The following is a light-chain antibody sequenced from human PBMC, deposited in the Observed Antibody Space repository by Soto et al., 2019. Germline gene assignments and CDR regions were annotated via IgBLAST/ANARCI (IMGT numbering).Light chain of an antibody. J-gene: IGKJ1*01. CDR1: QSVLHSSNNKHC. V-gene: IGKV4-1*01. Sequence: EIVLTQSPDSLPVSLGERATINCKSSQSVLHSSNNKHCVSWYQQKPGQPPKLLIYWASTRESGVPDRFTGSGSGTDFTLTISSLQAEDVAVYFCQQYFDTPWTFGQGTKVEIK. CDR3: QQYFDTPWT. CDR2: WAS.